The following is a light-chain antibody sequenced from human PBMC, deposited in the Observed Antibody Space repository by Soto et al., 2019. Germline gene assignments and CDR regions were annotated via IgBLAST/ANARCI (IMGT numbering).Light chain of an antibody. CDR1: SSDVGSYNR. V-gene: IGLV2-18*02. J-gene: IGLJ1*01. CDR2: EVS. Sequence: QSVLTQPPSVSGSPGQSVAISCTGTSSDVGSYNRVSWYQQPPGTAPKLLIYEVSNRPSGVPDRFSGSKSGNTASLTISGLQAEDEADYYCSSFTSSGTYGFGTGTKVTVL. CDR3: SSFTSSGTYG.